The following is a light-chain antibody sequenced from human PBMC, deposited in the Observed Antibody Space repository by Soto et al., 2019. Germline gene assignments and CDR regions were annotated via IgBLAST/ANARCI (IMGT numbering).Light chain of an antibody. V-gene: IGLV2-14*01. CDR3: SSCTSSSTRV. CDR1: SSDVGG. CDR2: DVS. J-gene: IGLJ1*01. Sequence: QSVLTQPASVSGSPGQSITISCTGTSSDVGGVSWYQQHPGKAPKLMIYDVSNRPSGVSNRFSGSKSGNTASLTISGLQAEDEADYYCSSCTSSSTRVFGTGTKVTVL.